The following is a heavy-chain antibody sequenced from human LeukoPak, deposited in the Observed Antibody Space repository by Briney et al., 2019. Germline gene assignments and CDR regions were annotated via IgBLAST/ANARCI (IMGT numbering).Heavy chain of an antibody. J-gene: IGHJ4*02. CDR3: VRSGVGTTRWVDY. Sequence: GESLKISCKGAGNSFTSYWIGWVRQMPGKGLEWMGIIYPGDSDTRYSPSFQGQVTISADKSISTAYLQWSSLKASDTAMYYCVRSGVGTTRWVDYWGQGTLVTVSS. V-gene: IGHV5-51*01. CDR1: GNSFTSYW. CDR2: IYPGDSDT. D-gene: IGHD1-26*01.